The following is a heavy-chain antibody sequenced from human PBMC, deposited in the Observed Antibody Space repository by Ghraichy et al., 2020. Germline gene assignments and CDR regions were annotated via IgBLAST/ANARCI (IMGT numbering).Heavy chain of an antibody. Sequence: SATLSLTCTVSGVSVSSGSYYWSWIRQPPGKGLEWIGYIYYSGSTNYNPSLKGRVTISVDTSKNQFSLKLSSVTAADTAVYYCARGATVVTSLGYWGQGTLVTVSS. J-gene: IGHJ4*02. CDR2: IYYSGST. D-gene: IGHD4-23*01. CDR3: ARGATVVTSLGY. V-gene: IGHV4-61*01. CDR1: GVSVSSGSYY.